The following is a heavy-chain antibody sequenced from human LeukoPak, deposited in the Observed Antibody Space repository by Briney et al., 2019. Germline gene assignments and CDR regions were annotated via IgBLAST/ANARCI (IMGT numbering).Heavy chain of an antibody. Sequence: SETLSLTCTVSGGSISSTSYYWDWIRQPPGKGLEWVGTIYYTGSTSFHPSLKGRVTISMDTSKNQFSLKLSSVTAADSAIYYCACGFYSRGDYWGQGALVTVSS. V-gene: IGHV4-39*01. CDR2: IYYTGST. D-gene: IGHD2-15*01. J-gene: IGHJ4*02. CDR3: ACGFYSRGDY. CDR1: GGSISSTSYY.